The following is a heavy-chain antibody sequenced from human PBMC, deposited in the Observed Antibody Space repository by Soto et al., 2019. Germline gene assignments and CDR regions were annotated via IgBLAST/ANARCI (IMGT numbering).Heavy chain of an antibody. CDR1: GFTFSSYG. CDR2: IWYDGSNK. D-gene: IGHD2-2*01. V-gene: IGHV3-33*01. J-gene: IGHJ6*02. CDR3: ARDPGVPAANDYYYYGMDV. Sequence: GGSLRLSCAASGFTFSSYGMHWVRQAPGKGLEWVAVIWYDGSNKYYADSVKGRFTISRDNSKNTLYLQMNSLRAEDTAVYYCARDPGVPAANDYYYYGMDVWGQGTTVTVSS.